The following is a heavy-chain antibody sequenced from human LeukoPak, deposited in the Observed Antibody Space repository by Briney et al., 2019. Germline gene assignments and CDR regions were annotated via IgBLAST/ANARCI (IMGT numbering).Heavy chain of an antibody. CDR2: INTDGSTT. CDR3: SKDLGAPTHMPDY. D-gene: IGHD1-26*01. CDR1: GFTFSSYC. V-gene: IGHV3-74*01. Sequence: GGSLRLSCVASGFTFSSYCMHWVRQAPGKGLVWVSRINTDGSTTNYADSVKGRFTISRDNGKNTLYLQMNSLRAEDTAVYYCSKDLGAPTHMPDYWGQGTLVTVSS. J-gene: IGHJ4*02.